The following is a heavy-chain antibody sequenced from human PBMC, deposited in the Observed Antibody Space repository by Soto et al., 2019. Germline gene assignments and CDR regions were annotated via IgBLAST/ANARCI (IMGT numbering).Heavy chain of an antibody. V-gene: IGHV3-30-3*01. CDR1: GFTFSSYA. CDR3: ARSTYYYDSIGPDYFDH. J-gene: IGHJ4*02. CDR2: ISYDGSNK. Sequence: GGALRLSCGASGFTFSSYAMHWVRQAPGKGLEWVAVISYDGSNKYYADSVKGRFTISRDNSKNTLYLQMNSLRAEDTAVYYCARSTYYYDSIGPDYFDHGGQATLVTVSS. D-gene: IGHD3-22*01.